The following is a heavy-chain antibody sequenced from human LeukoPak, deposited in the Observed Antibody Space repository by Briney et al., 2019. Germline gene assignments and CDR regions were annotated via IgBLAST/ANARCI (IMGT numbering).Heavy chain of an antibody. V-gene: IGHV1-2*02. J-gene: IGHJ4*02. CDR2: INPNSGGT. CDR3: ARGRREEWLFAYYFDY. CDR1: GYTFTGYY. Sequence: ASVKVSCKASGYTFTGYYMHWVRQAPGQGLEWMGWINPNSGGTNYAQKFQSRVTMTRDTSISTAYMELSRLRSDDTAVYYCARGRREEWLFAYYFDYWGQGTLVTVSS. D-gene: IGHD3-3*01.